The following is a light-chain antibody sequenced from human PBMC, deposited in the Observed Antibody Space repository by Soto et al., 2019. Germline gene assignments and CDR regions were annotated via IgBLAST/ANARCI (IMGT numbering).Light chain of an antibody. Sequence: DIQMTQSPSTLSASVGDRVTITCRASQSISNWLAWYQQKPGKAPKLLIYKTSSLESGVPSRFSGSGSGTEFTLTISSLQPDDFATYYCKQYHSYWTFGQGTKVDVK. CDR1: QSISNW. CDR2: KTS. J-gene: IGKJ1*01. V-gene: IGKV1-5*03. CDR3: KQYHSYWT.